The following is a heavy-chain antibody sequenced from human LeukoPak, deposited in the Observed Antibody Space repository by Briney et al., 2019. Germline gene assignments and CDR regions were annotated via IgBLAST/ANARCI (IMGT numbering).Heavy chain of an antibody. CDR3: AQTTTSYYDILTGYYGSWVY. CDR2: LYCNDDK. J-gene: IGHJ4*02. Sequence: SGPTLVNPTQTLTLTCTFSGFSLSTSGVDVRWILHPPGKALQWLALLYCNDDKRYSPSLKSRLTITKDTSKNHVVLTMTNMDPVDTATYYCAQTTTSYYDILTGYYGSWVYWGQGTLVTVSS. V-gene: IGHV2-5*01. D-gene: IGHD3-9*01. CDR1: GFSLSTSGVD.